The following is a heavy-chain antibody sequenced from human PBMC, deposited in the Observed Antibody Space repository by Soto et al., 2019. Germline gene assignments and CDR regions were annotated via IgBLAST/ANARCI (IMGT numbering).Heavy chain of an antibody. CDR3: ANTHGSGSAFDI. CDR1: GFTFSSYG. Sequence: GGSLRLSCAASGFTFSSYGMHWVRQAPGKGLEWVAVISYDGSNKYYADSVKGRFTISRDNSKNTLYLQMNSLRAEDTAVYYCANTHGSGSAFDIWGQGTMVTVSS. V-gene: IGHV3-30*18. CDR2: ISYDGSNK. D-gene: IGHD3-10*01. J-gene: IGHJ3*02.